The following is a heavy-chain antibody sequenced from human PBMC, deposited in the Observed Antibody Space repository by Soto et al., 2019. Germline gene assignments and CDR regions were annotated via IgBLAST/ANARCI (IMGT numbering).Heavy chain of an antibody. CDR2: LSWNSDSI. Sequence: PGGSLRLSCAASGFTFDDYAMHWVRQAPGKCLEWVSGLSWNSDSIGYADSVKGRFTISRDNAKNSLYLQMNGLRAEDTALYYCAKDMSASYSSSSHYFDYWGQGXLVTVYS. CDR1: GFTFDDYA. CDR3: AKDMSASYSSSSHYFDY. D-gene: IGHD6-6*01. J-gene: IGHJ4*02. V-gene: IGHV3-9*01.